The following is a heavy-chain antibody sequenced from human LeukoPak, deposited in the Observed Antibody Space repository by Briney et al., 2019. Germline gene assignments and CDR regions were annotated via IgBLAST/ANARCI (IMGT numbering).Heavy chain of an antibody. CDR2: IYYSGST. CDR1: GGSISSYY. J-gene: IGHJ3*02. V-gene: IGHV4-59*01. CDR3: ARDLSPLKAFDI. Sequence: SETLYLTCTVSGGSISSYYWSWIRQPPGKGLEWIGYIYYSGSTNYNPSLKSRITISVDTSKNQFSLKLSSVTAADTAVYYCARDLSPLKAFDIWGQGTMVTVSS. D-gene: IGHD3-16*02.